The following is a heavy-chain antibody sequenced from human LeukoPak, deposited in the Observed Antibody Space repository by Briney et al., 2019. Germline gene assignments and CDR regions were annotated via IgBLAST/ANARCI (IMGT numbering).Heavy chain of an antibody. CDR3: AREGIAAVNYYYYYMDV. D-gene: IGHD6-13*01. CDR2: IYYSGST. CDR1: GGSISSSSYY. Sequence: SETLSLTCTVSGGSISSSSYYWGWIRQPPGKGLEWIGSIYYSGSTYYNPSLKSRVTISVDTSKNQFSLKLSSATAADTAVYYCAREGIAAVNYYYYYMDVWGKGTTVTVSS. V-gene: IGHV4-39*07. J-gene: IGHJ6*03.